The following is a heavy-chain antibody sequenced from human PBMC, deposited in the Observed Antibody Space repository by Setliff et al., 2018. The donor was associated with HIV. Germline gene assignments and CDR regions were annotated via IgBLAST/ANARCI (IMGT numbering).Heavy chain of an antibody. D-gene: IGHD3-10*01. CDR1: GYSFSTYW. CDR2: IYPDDSDA. J-gene: IGHJ4*02. Sequence: GESLTISCKGSGYSFSTYWIAWVRQMPGRGLEVMGLIYPDDSDARYNPSFQGQVTISADKPISTAYLQWSSLKASDSAIFYCARNHLNYASGNTKTSGAYYFDSRGQGTLVTVSS. V-gene: IGHV5-51*04. CDR3: ARNHLNYASGNTKTSGAYYFDS.